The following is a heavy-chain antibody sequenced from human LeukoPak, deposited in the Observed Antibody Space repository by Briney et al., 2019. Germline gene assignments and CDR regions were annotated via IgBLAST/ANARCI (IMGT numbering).Heavy chain of an antibody. CDR2: ISTYNGDT. Sequence: ASVKVSCKASGYTFTRWNFSWVRQAPGHGLEWMGWISTYNGDTKYAQKFQGRVTMTTDTSTSTTYMELRSLTSDDTAVYYCARDSDWVFDLWGRGTVVTVSS. CDR1: GYTFTRWN. V-gene: IGHV1-18*01. J-gene: IGHJ2*01. D-gene: IGHD3-9*01. CDR3: ARDSDWVFDL.